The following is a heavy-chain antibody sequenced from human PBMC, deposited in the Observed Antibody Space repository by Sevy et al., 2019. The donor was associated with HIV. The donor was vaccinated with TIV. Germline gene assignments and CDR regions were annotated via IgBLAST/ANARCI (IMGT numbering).Heavy chain of an antibody. D-gene: IGHD1-20*01. V-gene: IGHV6-1*01. CDR1: GDSVSSNSAA. CDR2: TYYRSKWYN. CDR3: ARGNNLNWNDFYHYYYGMDV. Sequence: SQTLSLTCAISGDSVSSNSAAWNWIRQSPSRGLEWLGRTYYRSKWYNDYAVSVKSRITINPDTSKNQFSLQLNSVTPEETAVYYCARGNNLNWNDFYHYYYGMDVWGQGTTVTVSS. J-gene: IGHJ6*02.